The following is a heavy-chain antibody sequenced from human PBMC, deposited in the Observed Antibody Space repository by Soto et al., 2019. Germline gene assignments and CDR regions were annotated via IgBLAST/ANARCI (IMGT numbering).Heavy chain of an antibody. J-gene: IGHJ4*02. V-gene: IGHV3-23*01. CDR1: GFTFSSYA. CDR2: ISGSGGST. D-gene: IGHD4-17*01. Sequence: GGSLRLSCAASGFTFSSYAMSWVRQAPGKGLEWVSAISGSGGSTYYADSVKGRFTISRDNSKNTLYLQMNSLRAEDTAVYYCAKDWRDYGDYDRFYFDYWGQGTLVTVSS. CDR3: AKDWRDYGDYDRFYFDY.